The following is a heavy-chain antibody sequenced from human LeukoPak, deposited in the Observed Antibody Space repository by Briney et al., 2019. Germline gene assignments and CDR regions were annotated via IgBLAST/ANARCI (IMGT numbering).Heavy chain of an antibody. Sequence: SEALSLTCAVYGGAFSGYYWSWIRQPPGKGLEWIGEINHSGSTNYNPSLTSRVTISVDTSKNQFSLKLSSVTAADTAVYYCARGGRIQLWLGYYMDVWEKGTTVTVSS. CDR1: GGAFSGYY. CDR2: INHSGST. J-gene: IGHJ6*03. D-gene: IGHD5-18*01. CDR3: ARGGRIQLWLGYYMDV. V-gene: IGHV4-34*01.